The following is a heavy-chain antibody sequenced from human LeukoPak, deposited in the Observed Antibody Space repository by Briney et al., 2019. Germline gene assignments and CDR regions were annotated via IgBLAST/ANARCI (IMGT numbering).Heavy chain of an antibody. V-gene: IGHV3-30*02. CDR3: AKGPGKGYYFDY. CDR2: IRYDGSNK. J-gene: IGHJ4*02. CDR1: GFTFSSYG. Sequence: GGSLRLSCAASGFTFSSYGMHWVRQAPGKGLEWVAFIRYDGSNKYYADSVKGRFTISRGNSKNTLYLQMNSLRAEDTAVYYCAKGPGKGYYFDYWGQGTLVTVSS.